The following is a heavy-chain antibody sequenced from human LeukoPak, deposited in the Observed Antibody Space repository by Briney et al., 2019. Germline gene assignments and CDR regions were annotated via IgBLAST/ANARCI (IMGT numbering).Heavy chain of an antibody. J-gene: IGHJ3*02. CDR3: ARDPTTVTKGFDI. D-gene: IGHD4-17*01. V-gene: IGHV4-59*11. Sequence: SETLSLTCTVSDGSFSSHYWTWIRQPPGKGLEWIGYISYIGSTNYHPSLKSRVTISVDTSKNQFSLKVSSVTAADTAVYYCARDPTTVTKGFDIWGQGTLVTVSS. CDR1: DGSFSSHY. CDR2: ISYIGST.